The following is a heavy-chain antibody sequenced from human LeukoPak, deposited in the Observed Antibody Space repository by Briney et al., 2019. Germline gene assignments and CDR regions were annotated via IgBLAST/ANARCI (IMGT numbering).Heavy chain of an antibody. Sequence: PGGSLRLSCAASGFTFSSYEMNWVRQAPGKGLEWVSYISSSGSTIYYADSVKGRFTISRDNAKNSLYLQMNSLRAEDTAVYYCASFPSGSSWYSGEDFDYWGQGTLVTVSS. CDR1: GFTFSSYE. CDR2: ISSSGSTI. D-gene: IGHD6-13*01. CDR3: ASFPSGSSWYSGEDFDY. J-gene: IGHJ4*02. V-gene: IGHV3-48*03.